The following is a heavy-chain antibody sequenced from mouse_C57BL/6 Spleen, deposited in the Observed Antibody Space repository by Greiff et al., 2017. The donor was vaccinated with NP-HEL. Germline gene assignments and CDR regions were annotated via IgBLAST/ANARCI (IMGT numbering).Heavy chain of an antibody. D-gene: IGHD2-4*01. CDR1: GFTFSSYA. V-gene: IGHV5-4*01. Sequence: EVHLVESGGGLVKPGGSLKLSCAASGFTFSSYAMSWVRQTPEKRLEWVATISDGGSYTYYPDNVKGRFTISRDNAKNNLYLQMSHLKSEDTAMYYCAREVYYDSMDYWGQGTSVTVSS. CDR3: AREVYYDSMDY. CDR2: ISDGGSYT. J-gene: IGHJ4*01.